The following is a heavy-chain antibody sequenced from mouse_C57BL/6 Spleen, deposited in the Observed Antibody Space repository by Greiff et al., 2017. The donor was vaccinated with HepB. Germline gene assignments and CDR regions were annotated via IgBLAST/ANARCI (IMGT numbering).Heavy chain of an antibody. CDR1: GFTFSDYG. Sequence: EVKLVESGGGLVKPGGSLKLSCAASGFTFSDYGMHWVRQAPEKGLEWVAYISSGSSTIYYADTVKGRFTISRDNAKNTLVLQMTSLRSEDTAMYYCARALLSQGFAYWGQGTLVTVSA. J-gene: IGHJ3*01. CDR3: ARALLSQGFAY. V-gene: IGHV5-17*01. CDR2: ISSGSSTI. D-gene: IGHD1-1*01.